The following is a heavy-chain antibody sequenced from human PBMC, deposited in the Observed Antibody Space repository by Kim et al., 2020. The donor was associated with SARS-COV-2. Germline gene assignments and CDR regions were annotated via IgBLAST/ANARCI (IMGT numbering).Heavy chain of an antibody. CDR3: ARDALVVAAAGNGLLDY. CDR2: INAGNGNT. J-gene: IGHJ4*02. D-gene: IGHD6-13*01. Sequence: ASVKVSCKASGYTFTSYAMHWVRQAPGQRLEWMGWINAGNGNTKYSQKFQGRVTITRDTSASTAYMELSSLRSEDTAVYYCARDALVVAAAGNGLLDYWGQGTLVTVSS. CDR1: GYTFTSYA. V-gene: IGHV1-3*01.